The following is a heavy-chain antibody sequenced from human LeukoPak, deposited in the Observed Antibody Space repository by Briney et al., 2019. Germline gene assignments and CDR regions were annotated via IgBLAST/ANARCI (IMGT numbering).Heavy chain of an antibody. CDR2: IHPGDSDT. Sequence: GESLKFSCKGSGYTFTSYWIGWVRQMPGKGLEWMGIIHPGDSDTRYSPSFQGQVTISVDKSISTAYLQWSSLKASDTAMYYCAISPWRYFDHWGQGTLVTVSS. CDR3: AISPWRYFDH. CDR1: GYTFTSYW. D-gene: IGHD5-24*01. J-gene: IGHJ4*02. V-gene: IGHV5-51*01.